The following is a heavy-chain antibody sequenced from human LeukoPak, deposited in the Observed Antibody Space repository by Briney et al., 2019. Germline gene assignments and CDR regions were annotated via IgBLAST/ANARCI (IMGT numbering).Heavy chain of an antibody. CDR1: GFTFSSSS. CDR2: ISTSGGTI. V-gene: IGHV3-48*01. CDR3: AKDTGY. Sequence: GGSLRLSCAASGFTFSSSSMNWVRQAPEKGLEWVSYISTSGGTIYYADSVKGRFTISRDNAKNSLYLQMDSLRAEDTAVYYCAKDTGYWGQGTLVTVSS. J-gene: IGHJ4*02.